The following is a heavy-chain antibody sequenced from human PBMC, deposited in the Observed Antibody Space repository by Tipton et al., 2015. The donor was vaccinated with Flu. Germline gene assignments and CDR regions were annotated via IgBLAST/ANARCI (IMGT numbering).Heavy chain of an antibody. Sequence: TLSLTCTVSGGSISSYYWSWIRQPPGKGLEWIGYIYYSGSTNYNPSLKSRVTISVDTSKNQFSLKLSSVTAADTAVYYCAREGSGWYRNWFDPWGQGTLVNVSS. V-gene: IGHV4-59*01. J-gene: IGHJ5*02. D-gene: IGHD6-19*01. CDR3: AREGSGWYRNWFDP. CDR2: IYYSGST. CDR1: GGSISSYY.